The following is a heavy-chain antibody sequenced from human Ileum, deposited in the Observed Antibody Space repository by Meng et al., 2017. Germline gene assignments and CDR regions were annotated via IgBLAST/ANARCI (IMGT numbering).Heavy chain of an antibody. D-gene: IGHD6-19*01. J-gene: IGHJ4*02. CDR1: GFTFSSYW. CDR3: ARANVAVAGSDY. CDR2: IKQDGSEK. Sequence: GESLKISCAASGFTFSSYWMSWVRQAPGKGLDWVANIKQDGSEKYYVDSVKGRFTISRDNAKNSLYLQMNSLRAEDTAVYYCARANVAVAGSDYWGQGTLVTVSS. V-gene: IGHV3-7*01.